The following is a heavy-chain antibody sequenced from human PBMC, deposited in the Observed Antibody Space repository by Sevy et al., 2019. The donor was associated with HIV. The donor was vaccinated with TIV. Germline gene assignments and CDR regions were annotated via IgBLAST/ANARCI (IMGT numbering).Heavy chain of an antibody. V-gene: IGHV1-58*02. CDR1: GFTFTSSA. J-gene: IGHJ5*02. Sequence: ASVKVYCKASGFTFTSSAMQWVRQARGQRLEWIGWIVVGSGNTNYAQKFQERVTITRDMSTSTAYMELSSLRSEDTAVYYCAILWDYYGSGSYYRDWFDPRGQGTLVTVSS. CDR2: IVVGSGNT. D-gene: IGHD3-10*01. CDR3: AILWDYYGSGSYYRDWFDP.